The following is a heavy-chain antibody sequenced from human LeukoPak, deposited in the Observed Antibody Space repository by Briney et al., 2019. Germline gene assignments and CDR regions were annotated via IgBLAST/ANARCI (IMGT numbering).Heavy chain of an antibody. CDR2: INHSGST. CDR1: GGSFSGYY. Sequence: KPSETLSLTCAVYGGSFSGYYWSWIRQPPGKGLEWIGEINHSGSTNYNPSLKSRVTISVDTSKNQFSLKLSSVTAADTAVYYCARKRHSSGWHIIYYYYYYMDVWGKGTTVTVSS. J-gene: IGHJ6*03. V-gene: IGHV4-34*01. CDR3: ARKRHSSGWHIIYYYYYYMDV. D-gene: IGHD6-25*01.